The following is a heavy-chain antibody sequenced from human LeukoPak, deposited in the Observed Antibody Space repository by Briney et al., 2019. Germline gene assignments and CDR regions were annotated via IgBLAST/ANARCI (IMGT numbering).Heavy chain of an antibody. J-gene: IGHJ4*02. D-gene: IGHD1-14*01. CDR2: IYSGGST. CDR3: ARYLGEPSDY. V-gene: IGHV3-53*01. Sequence: PGGSLRLSCAASGFTFSSYGMHWVRQAPGKGLEWVSVIYSGGSTYYADSVKGRFTISRDNSKNTLYLQMNSLRAEDTAVYYCARYLGEPSDYWGQGTLVTVSS. CDR1: GFTFSSYG.